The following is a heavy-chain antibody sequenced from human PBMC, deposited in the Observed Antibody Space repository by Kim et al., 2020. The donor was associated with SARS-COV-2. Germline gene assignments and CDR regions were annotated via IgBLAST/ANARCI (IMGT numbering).Heavy chain of an antibody. Sequence: GGSLRLSCEASRIAFISHSMNWVRQAPGKGLEWVSSISSSGNYIKYADSVKGRFSISRDNAKNTLYLQMNSLRTEDTAVYYCAREEHYYGSSGYGDAFDTGGQGTMVTVSS. V-gene: IGHV3-21*01. CDR1: RIAFISHS. J-gene: IGHJ3*02. D-gene: IGHD3-22*01. CDR2: ISSSGNYI. CDR3: AREEHYYGSSGYGDAFDT.